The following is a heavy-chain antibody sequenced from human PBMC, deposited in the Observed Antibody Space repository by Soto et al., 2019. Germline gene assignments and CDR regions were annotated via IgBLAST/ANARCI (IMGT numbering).Heavy chain of an antibody. Sequence: ASVKVSCKAPRFTFTSYYMHWVRQAPGQGLEWMGIINPSGGSTSYAQKFQGRVTMTRDTSTSTVYMELSSLRSEDTAVYYCARVSTHYYGSGSYGDYWGQGTLVTVSS. CDR2: INPSGGST. J-gene: IGHJ4*02. D-gene: IGHD3-10*01. CDR3: ARVSTHYYGSGSYGDY. CDR1: RFTFTSYY. V-gene: IGHV1-46*03.